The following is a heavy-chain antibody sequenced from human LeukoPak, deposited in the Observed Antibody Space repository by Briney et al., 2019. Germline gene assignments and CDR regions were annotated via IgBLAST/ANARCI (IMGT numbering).Heavy chain of an antibody. Sequence: SETLSLTCTVSGGSISSGDYYWSWIRQPPGKGLEWIGSIYYSGSTYYSPSLRSRVTISVETSKNQFSLKLTSVTAADTAVYFCARHGSSWYLESFDYCGQGTLVTVSS. CDR1: GGSISSGDYY. J-gene: IGHJ4*02. V-gene: IGHV4-39*01. CDR2: IYYSGST. CDR3: ARHGSSWYLESFDY. D-gene: IGHD2-15*01.